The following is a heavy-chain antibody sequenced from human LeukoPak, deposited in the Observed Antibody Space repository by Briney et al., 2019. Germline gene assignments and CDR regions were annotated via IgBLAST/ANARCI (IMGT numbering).Heavy chain of an antibody. J-gene: IGHJ3*01. CDR1: GGSFTFTSHA. D-gene: IGHD3-22*01. Sequence: ASVTVSCTASGGSFTFTSHAITWVRQAPGQGLERMAGIIPIYGSPSYAQRFQGRVTITSDESARTVYMELSSLRSEDTAVYYCAGFFYDNSHDAFDLWGQGTMVTVSS. CDR2: IIPIYGSP. CDR3: AGFFYDNSHDAFDL. V-gene: IGHV1-69*13.